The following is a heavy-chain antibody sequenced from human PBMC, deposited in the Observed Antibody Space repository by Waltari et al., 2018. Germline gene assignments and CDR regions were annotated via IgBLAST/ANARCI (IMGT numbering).Heavy chain of an antibody. CDR2: IYYTGIT. CDR3: ARRVAGASYYYYVDV. Sequence: QLQLQESGPGLVKPSETLSLTCTVSGDSISGSSYYWGWIRQPPGKGLEYIGIIYYTGITFYNPSLKSRVTMSVDTSENRFSLKVTSVTAADTAVYYCARRVAGASYYYYVDVWGEGTTVTVSS. D-gene: IGHD3-10*01. J-gene: IGHJ6*03. CDR1: GDSISGSSYY. V-gene: IGHV4-39*01.